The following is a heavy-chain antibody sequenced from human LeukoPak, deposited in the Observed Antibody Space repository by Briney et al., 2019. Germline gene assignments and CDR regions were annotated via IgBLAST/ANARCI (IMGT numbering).Heavy chain of an antibody. CDR1: GGSISSHY. Sequence: SETLSLTCTVSGGSISSHYWSWIRQPPGKGLEWIGYIYYSGSSKYNPSLKSRVTISVDTSKNQFSLKLSSVTAADTAVYYCARTYYDSSGYHRYWGQGTLVTVSS. CDR3: ARTYYDSSGYHRY. D-gene: IGHD3-22*01. J-gene: IGHJ4*02. CDR2: IYYSGSS. V-gene: IGHV4-59*11.